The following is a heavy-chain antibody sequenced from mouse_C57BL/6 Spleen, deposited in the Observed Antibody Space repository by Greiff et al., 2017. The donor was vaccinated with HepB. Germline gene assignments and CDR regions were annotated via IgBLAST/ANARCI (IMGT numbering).Heavy chain of an antibody. Sequence: EVKLVESGGGLVKPGGSLKLSCAASGFTFSDYGMHWVRQAPEKGLEWVAYISSGSSTIYYADTVKGRFTISRDNAKNTLFLQMTSLRSEDTAMYYCARGYYGSFMDYWGQGTSVTVSS. D-gene: IGHD1-1*01. CDR1: GFTFSDYG. J-gene: IGHJ4*01. CDR2: ISSGSSTI. CDR3: ARGYYGSFMDY. V-gene: IGHV5-17*01.